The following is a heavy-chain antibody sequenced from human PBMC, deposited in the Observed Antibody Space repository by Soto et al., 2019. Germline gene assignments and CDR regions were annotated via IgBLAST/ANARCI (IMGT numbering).Heavy chain of an antibody. V-gene: IGHV3-23*01. CDR3: AKDRRGYSSSSGDWFDP. CDR1: GFTFSSYA. Sequence: GGSLRLSCAASGFTFSSYAMSWVRQAPGKGLEWVSAISGSGGSTYYADSVKGRFTISRDNSKNTLYLQMNSLRAEDTAVYYCAKDRRGYSSSSGDWFDPWGQGTLVTVSS. CDR2: ISGSGGST. J-gene: IGHJ5*02. D-gene: IGHD6-6*01.